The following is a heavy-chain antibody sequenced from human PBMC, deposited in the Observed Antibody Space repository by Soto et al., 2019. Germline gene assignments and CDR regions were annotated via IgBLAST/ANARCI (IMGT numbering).Heavy chain of an antibody. CDR3: ARQVSYGPVLLDY. V-gene: IGHV1-46*01. CDR2: VHPSGGNT. J-gene: IGHJ4*02. Sequence: GASVKVSCKASGYSFTAYFMHWVRQAPGQGLEWMGIVHPSGGNTNYAQKFQGRVTMTWDTSTTTVYMELSSLRSDDTAVYYCARQVSYGPVLLDYWGQGTLVTVFS. D-gene: IGHD5-18*01. CDR1: GYSFTAYF.